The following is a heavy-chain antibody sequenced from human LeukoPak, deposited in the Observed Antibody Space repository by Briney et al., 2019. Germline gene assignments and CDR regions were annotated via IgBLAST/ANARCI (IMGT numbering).Heavy chain of an antibody. D-gene: IGHD6-13*01. CDR3: ARGIAAAGIRGWFDP. V-gene: IGHV2-70*11. CDR2: IDWDDDK. J-gene: IGHJ5*02. CDR1: GGSISSYY. Sequence: TLSLTCTVSGGSISSYYWSWIRQPPGKALEWLARIDWDDDKYYSTSLKTRLTISKDTSKNQVVLTMTNMDPVDTATYYCARGIAAAGIRGWFDPWGQGTLVTVSS.